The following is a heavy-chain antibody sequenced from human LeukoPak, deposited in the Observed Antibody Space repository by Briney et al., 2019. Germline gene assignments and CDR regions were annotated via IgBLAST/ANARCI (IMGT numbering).Heavy chain of an antibody. CDR1: GYRFSSYW. Sequence: GESLKISCKGSGYRFSSYWIGWVRRMPGKGLEWMGIIYPGDSETRYSPSFQGQVTISADKSISTAYLQWSSLKASDTAMYYCARHGEQLPHYMDVWGKGTMVTVSS. V-gene: IGHV5-51*01. CDR2: IYPGDSET. J-gene: IGHJ6*03. D-gene: IGHD6-6*01. CDR3: ARHGEQLPHYMDV.